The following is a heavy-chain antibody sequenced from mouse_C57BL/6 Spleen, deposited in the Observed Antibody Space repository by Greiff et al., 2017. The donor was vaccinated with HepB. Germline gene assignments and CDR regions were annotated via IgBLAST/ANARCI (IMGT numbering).Heavy chain of an antibody. V-gene: IGHV1-81*01. J-gene: IGHJ2*01. CDR1: GYTFTSYG. Sequence: VKLVESGAELARPGASVKLSCKASGYTFTSYGISWVKQRTGQGLEWIGEIYPRSGNTYYNEKFKGKATLTADKSSSTAYMELRSLTSEDSAVYFCARENYGSSLPFDYWGQGTTLTVSS. D-gene: IGHD1-1*01. CDR2: IYPRSGNT. CDR3: ARENYGSSLPFDY.